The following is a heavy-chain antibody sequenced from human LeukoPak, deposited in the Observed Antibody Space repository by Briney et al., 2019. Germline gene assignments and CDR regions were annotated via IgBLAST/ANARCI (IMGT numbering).Heavy chain of an antibody. CDR3: ARDRDRYKVWFGELLYGFDP. D-gene: IGHD3-10*01. CDR2: ISRSSSDI. V-gene: IGHV3-48*01. J-gene: IGHJ5*02. Sequence: GGSLRLSCAASGFTFSSHRMNWVRQAPGKGLEWVSDISRSSSDIHYADSVTGRFTISRDNAKNSVYLQMNSLRVEDTAVYYCARDRDRYKVWFGELLYGFDPWGQGTLVTVSS. CDR1: GFTFSSHR.